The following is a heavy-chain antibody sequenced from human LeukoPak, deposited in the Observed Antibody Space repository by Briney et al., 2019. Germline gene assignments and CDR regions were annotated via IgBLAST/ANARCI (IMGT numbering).Heavy chain of an antibody. CDR1: GYSFTSYW. CDR3: ARHTLDSSGYYGFDY. CDR2: IYPGGSDT. V-gene: IGHV5-51*01. D-gene: IGHD3-22*01. J-gene: IGHJ4*02. Sequence: GESLKISCKGSGYSFTSYWIGWVRQMPGKGLEWMGIIYPGGSDTRYSPSFQGQVTISADKSISTAYLQWSSLKASDTAMYYCARHTLDSSGYYGFDYWGQGTLVTVSS.